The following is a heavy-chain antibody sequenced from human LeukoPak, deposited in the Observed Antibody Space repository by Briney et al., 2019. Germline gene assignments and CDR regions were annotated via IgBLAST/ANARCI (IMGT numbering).Heavy chain of an antibody. J-gene: IGHJ3*02. Sequence: GGSLRLSCAAFGFTSSDYYMSWIRQAPGKGLEWVSYISSSGSTLYYADCVKGRFTISRDNAKNSLYLQMNSLRAEDTAVYYCTTSPDAFDIWGQGTMVTVSS. D-gene: IGHD1-26*01. V-gene: IGHV3-11*04. CDR3: TTSPDAFDI. CDR1: GFTSSDYY. CDR2: ISSSGSTL.